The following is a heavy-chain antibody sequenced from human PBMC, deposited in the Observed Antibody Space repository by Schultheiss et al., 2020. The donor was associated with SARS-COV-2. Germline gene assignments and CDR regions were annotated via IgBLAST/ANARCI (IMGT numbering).Heavy chain of an antibody. V-gene: IGHV4-59*04. CDR3: ARGYASTWYYFDY. J-gene: IGHJ4*02. CDR1: GGSISSYY. CDR2: IYHSGST. Sequence: SETLSLTCTVSGGSISSYYWSWIRQPPGKGLEWIGSIYHSGSTYYNPSLKSRVTISVDTSKNQFSLKLSSVTAADTAVYYCARGYASTWYYFDYWGQGTLVTVSS. D-gene: IGHD6-13*01.